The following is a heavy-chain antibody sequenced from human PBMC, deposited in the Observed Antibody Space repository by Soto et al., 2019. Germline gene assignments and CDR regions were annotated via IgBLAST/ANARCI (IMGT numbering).Heavy chain of an antibody. J-gene: IGHJ4*02. Sequence: GSLRLSCAASGFTFSSYAMHWVRQAPGKGLEWVAVISYDGSNKYYADSVKGRFTISRDNSKNTLYLQMNSLRAEDTAVYYCARERLFGYSYGHFDYWGQGTLVTVSS. CDR2: ISYDGSNK. CDR1: GFTFSSYA. V-gene: IGHV3-30-3*01. CDR3: ARERLFGYSYGHFDY. D-gene: IGHD5-18*01.